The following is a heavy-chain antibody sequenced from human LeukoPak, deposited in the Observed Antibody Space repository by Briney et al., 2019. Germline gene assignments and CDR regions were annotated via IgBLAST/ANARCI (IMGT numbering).Heavy chain of an antibody. CDR2: INPSGGST. V-gene: IGHV1-46*01. D-gene: IGHD4-23*01. CDR3: TRDARYGGKDY. J-gene: IGHJ4*02. Sequence: GASVKVSCKASGYTFTSYYMHWVRQAPGQGLEWMGIINPSGGSTSYAQKFQGRVTMTRDMSTSTVYMELSSLRSEDTAVYYCTRDARYGGKDYWGQGTLVTVSS. CDR1: GYTFTSYY.